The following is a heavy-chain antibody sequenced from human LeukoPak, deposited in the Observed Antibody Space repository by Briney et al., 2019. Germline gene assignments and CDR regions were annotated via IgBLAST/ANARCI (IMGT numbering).Heavy chain of an antibody. CDR1: GLTVSSNY. Sequence: GGSLRLSCAASGLTVSSNYIYWVRQAPGKGLEWVSVISTGGGTYYADSVKGRFTISRDNSKNTLYLQMNSLRAEDTAVYYCARCKTWFGELAWGQGTLVTVSS. D-gene: IGHD3-10*01. J-gene: IGHJ5*02. CDR2: ISTGGGT. V-gene: IGHV3-53*01. CDR3: ARCKTWFGELA.